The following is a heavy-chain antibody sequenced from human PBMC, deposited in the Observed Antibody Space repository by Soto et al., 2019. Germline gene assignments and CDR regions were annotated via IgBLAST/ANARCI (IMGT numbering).Heavy chain of an antibody. Sequence: QVQLVQSGAEVKKPGSSVKVSCKASGGTFSSYAISWVRQAPGQELEWMGGIIPIFGTANYAQKFQGRVMITADESTSTAYMELSSLRSEDTAVYYCARESRYCSGGSCYFLPGIDYWGQGTLVTVSS. CDR1: GGTFSSYA. J-gene: IGHJ4*02. CDR3: ARESRYCSGGSCYFLPGIDY. D-gene: IGHD2-15*01. CDR2: IIPIFGTA. V-gene: IGHV1-69*12.